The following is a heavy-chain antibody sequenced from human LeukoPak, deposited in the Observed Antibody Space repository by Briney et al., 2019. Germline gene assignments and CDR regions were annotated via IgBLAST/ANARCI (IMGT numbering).Heavy chain of an antibody. Sequence: SETLSLTCTVSGGSISSYYWSWIRQPPGKGLEWIGYIYYSGSTNYNPSLTSRVTISVDTSKNQFSLKLSSVTPADTAVYYCARTTEAHSWRTRYYDYYMDVWGKGTTVTVSS. CDR1: GGSISSYY. D-gene: IGHD6-13*01. CDR2: IYYSGST. V-gene: IGHV4-59*01. J-gene: IGHJ6*03. CDR3: ARTTEAHSWRTRYYDYYMDV.